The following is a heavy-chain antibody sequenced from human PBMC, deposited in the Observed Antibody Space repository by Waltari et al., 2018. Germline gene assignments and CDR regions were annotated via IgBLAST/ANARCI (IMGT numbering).Heavy chain of an antibody. Sequence: QVHLQESGPGLVKPSGTLSLTCDLPGDSLSCNHWWSWVRQPPGKGLAWVGQVQRSGKINYNPSLESRVTMSMDTSNNQFSLRVTSATASDTAVYYCARDRGRGLYLDSWGQGTLVTVSP. V-gene: IGHV4-4*02. CDR1: GDSLSCNHW. CDR3: ARDRGRGLYLDS. CDR2: VQRSGKI. J-gene: IGHJ4*02. D-gene: IGHD2-15*01.